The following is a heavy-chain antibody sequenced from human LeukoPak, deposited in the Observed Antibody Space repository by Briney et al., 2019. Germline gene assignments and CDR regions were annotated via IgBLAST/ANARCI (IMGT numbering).Heavy chain of an antibody. J-gene: IGHJ4*02. CDR2: IKTDGSST. V-gene: IGHV3-74*01. Sequence: PGGSLRLSCAGSGFTFSNYWMHWVRQAPGKGLMWVSRIKTDGSSTYYADSVKGRFTVSRDNAKSTLYLQMNSLRTDDTALYYCTKDITAGGLDYWGQGTLVTVSS. D-gene: IGHD6-13*01. CDR3: TKDITAGGLDY. CDR1: GFTFSNYW.